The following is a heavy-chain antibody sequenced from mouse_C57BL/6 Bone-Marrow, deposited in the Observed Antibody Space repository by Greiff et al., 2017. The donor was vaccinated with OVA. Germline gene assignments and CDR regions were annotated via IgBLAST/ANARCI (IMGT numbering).Heavy chain of an antibody. CDR3: ARRGDDAMDY. CDR1: GYTFTSYT. Sequence: VNVVESGAELARPGASVKMSCKASGYTFTSYTMHWVKQRPGQGLEWIGYINPSSGYTKYNQKFKDKATLTADKSSSTAYMQLSSLTSEDSAVYYCARRGDDAMDYWGQGTSVTVSS. CDR2: INPSSGYT. J-gene: IGHJ4*01. D-gene: IGHD3-3*01. V-gene: IGHV1-4*01.